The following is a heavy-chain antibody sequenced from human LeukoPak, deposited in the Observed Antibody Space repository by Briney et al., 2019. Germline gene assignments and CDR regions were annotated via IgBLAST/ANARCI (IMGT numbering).Heavy chain of an antibody. CDR1: GYTFTDYY. J-gene: IGHJ5*02. Sequence: ASVKVSCKASGYTFTDYYIHWVRQAPGQGLEWMGWIKPNSGGTRYEQKFQGRVTMTRDTSISTAYMELSRLRSDDTSVYYCARADQTTYYDFWSGYHPVWFDPWGQGTLVTVSS. CDR3: ARADQTTYYDFWSGYHPVWFDP. CDR2: IKPNSGGT. V-gene: IGHV1-2*02. D-gene: IGHD3-3*01.